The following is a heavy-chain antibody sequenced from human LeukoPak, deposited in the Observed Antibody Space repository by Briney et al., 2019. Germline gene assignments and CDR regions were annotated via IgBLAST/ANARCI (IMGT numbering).Heavy chain of an antibody. V-gene: IGHV4-34*01. CDR3: ARGAADRKNYYYYIDV. Sequence: SETLSLTCAVYGGSFSGYYWSWIRQPPGKGLEWIGEINHSGSTNYNPSLKSRVTISVDTSKNQFSLKLNSVTAADTAVYYCARGAADRKNYYYYIDVWGNGTTVTVSS. D-gene: IGHD2/OR15-2a*01. J-gene: IGHJ6*03. CDR1: GGSFSGYY. CDR2: INHSGST.